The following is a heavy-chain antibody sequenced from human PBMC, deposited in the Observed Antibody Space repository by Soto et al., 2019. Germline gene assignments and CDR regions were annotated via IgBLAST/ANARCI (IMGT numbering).Heavy chain of an antibody. D-gene: IGHD2-21*02. V-gene: IGHV4-59*08. J-gene: IGHJ3*02. CDR2: IHYNGNS. CDR3: ARWGDTAGLSLPGFDI. Sequence: QVQLQESGPGLVKPSETLSLTCTVSGASISSYYWNWIRQTPSKGLEWIGFIHYNGNSYFNPSLKSRLTMSVDTSRNHFSLNLNFVTAADTAVYYCARWGDTAGLSLPGFDIWGQGTMVTVSS. CDR1: GASISSYY.